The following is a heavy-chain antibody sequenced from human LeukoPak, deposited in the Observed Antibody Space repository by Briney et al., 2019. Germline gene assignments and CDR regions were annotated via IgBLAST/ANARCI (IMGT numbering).Heavy chain of an antibody. D-gene: IGHD2-2*02. V-gene: IGHV4-39*01. CDR1: GGSISSSSYY. J-gene: IGHJ3*02. Sequence: SETLSLTCTVSGGSISSSSYYWGWIRQPPGKGLEWIGSIYYSGSTYYNPSLKSRVTISVDTSKNQFSLKLSSVTAADTAVYYCALYCSSTSCYSDAFDIWGQGTMVTVSS. CDR3: ALYCSSTSCYSDAFDI. CDR2: IYYSGST.